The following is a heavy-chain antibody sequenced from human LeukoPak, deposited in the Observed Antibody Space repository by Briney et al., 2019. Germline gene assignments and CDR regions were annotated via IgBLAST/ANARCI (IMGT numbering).Heavy chain of an antibody. CDR2: ISYDGSNK. V-gene: IGHV3-30*18. D-gene: IGHD6-19*01. Sequence: GGSLRLSCAASGFTFSSYGMHWVRQAPAKGLEGVAVISYDGSNKYYADSVKGRFTISRDNSKNTLYLQMNSLRAEDTAVYYCAKTAVAGTVYYYYYYYMDVWGKGTTVTISS. J-gene: IGHJ6*03. CDR3: AKTAVAGTVYYYYYYYMDV. CDR1: GFTFSSYG.